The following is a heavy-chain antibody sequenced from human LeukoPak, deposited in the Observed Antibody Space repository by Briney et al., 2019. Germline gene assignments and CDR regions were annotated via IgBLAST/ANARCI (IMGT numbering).Heavy chain of an antibody. CDR1: GGSISSGGYS. V-gene: IGHV4-30-2*01. CDR3: ARDPGGAFDI. CDR2: IYHSGST. J-gene: IGHJ3*02. Sequence: SETLSLTCAVSGGSISSGGYSWSWIRQPPGEGLGWIGYIYHSGSTYYNPSLKSRVTISVDRSKNQFSLKLSSVTAADTAVYYCARDPGGAFDIWGQGTMVTVSS.